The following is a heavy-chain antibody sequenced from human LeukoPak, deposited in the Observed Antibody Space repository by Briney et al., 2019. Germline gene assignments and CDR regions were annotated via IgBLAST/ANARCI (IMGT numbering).Heavy chain of an antibody. CDR3: TRGAGWLIDY. CDR1: GGSISNSYYY. D-gene: IGHD3-16*01. J-gene: IGHJ4*02. CDR2: FHNSGTS. V-gene: IGHV4-61*05. Sequence: PSETLSLTCTVSGGSISNSYYYWGWIRQPPGKGLEWIGYFHNSGTSTYNPSLKSRVTISADTSKNQFSLKLNSLTTADTAVYYCTRGAGWLIDYWGQGILVTVSS.